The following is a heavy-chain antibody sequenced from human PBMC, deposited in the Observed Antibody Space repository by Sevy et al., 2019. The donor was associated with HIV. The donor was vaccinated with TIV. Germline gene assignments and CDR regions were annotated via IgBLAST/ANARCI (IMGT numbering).Heavy chain of an antibody. J-gene: IGHJ3*02. CDR2: ITFSSNYI. CDR1: GFSFSTYN. V-gene: IGHV3-21*01. D-gene: IGHD6-13*01. Sequence: GGSLRLSCAASGFSFSTYNMNWVRQAPGKGLEWVSSITFSSNYIYYADSLKGRITISRDNAKNSLYLQMNSLRAEDTAVYYCARSWEQQLHDAFDIWGQGTMVTVSS. CDR3: ARSWEQQLHDAFDI.